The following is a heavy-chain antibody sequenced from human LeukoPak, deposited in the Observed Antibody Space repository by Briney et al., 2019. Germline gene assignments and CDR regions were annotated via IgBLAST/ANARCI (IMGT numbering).Heavy chain of an antibody. Sequence: SETLSLTCTVSGGSISNHYWSWIRQPPGKGLEWIGDIYYSGSTNYNPSLKSRITISLDTSKNQFSLKLSSVTAADTAVYYCAREESMVRGTSWFDPWGQGTLVTVSS. CDR3: AREESMVRGTSWFDP. CDR1: GGSISNHY. J-gene: IGHJ5*02. CDR2: IYYSGST. D-gene: IGHD3-10*01. V-gene: IGHV4-59*11.